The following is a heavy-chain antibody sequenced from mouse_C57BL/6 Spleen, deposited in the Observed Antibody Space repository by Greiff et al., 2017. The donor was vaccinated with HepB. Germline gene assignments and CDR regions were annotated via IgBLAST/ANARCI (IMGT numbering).Heavy chain of an antibody. CDR1: GFTFSSYA. D-gene: IGHD1-1*01. V-gene: IGHV5-4*03. J-gene: IGHJ3*01. CDR3: ARGGDYGSSPWFAY. Sequence: EVMLVESGGGLVKPGGSLKLSCAASGFTFSSYAMSWVRQTPEKRLEWVATISDGGSYTYYPDNVKGRFTISRDNAKNNLYLQMSHLKSEDTAMYYCARGGDYGSSPWFAYWGQGTLVTVSA. CDR2: ISDGGSYT.